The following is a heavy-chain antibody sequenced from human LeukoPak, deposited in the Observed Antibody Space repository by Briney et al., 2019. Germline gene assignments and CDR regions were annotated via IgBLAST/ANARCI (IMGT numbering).Heavy chain of an antibody. CDR1: GFTFSSYA. J-gene: IGHJ4*02. D-gene: IGHD2-2*01. Sequence: GGSLRLSCAASGFTFSSYAMSWVRQAPGKGLEWVSAISGSGGSTYYADSVKGRFTISRDNSKNTLYLQMNSLRAEDTAVYYCAKDQRDIVVVPAAWGIDYWGQGTLVTVSS. CDR2: ISGSGGST. V-gene: IGHV3-23*01. CDR3: AKDQRDIVVVPAAWGIDY.